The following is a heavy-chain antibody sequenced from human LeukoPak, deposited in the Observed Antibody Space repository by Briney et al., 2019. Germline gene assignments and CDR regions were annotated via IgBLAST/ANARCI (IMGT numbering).Heavy chain of an antibody. CDR2: IKQDGSEK. CDR1: GFTFSSYW. J-gene: IGHJ4*02. Sequence: PGGSLRLSCAASGFTFSSYWMSWVRQAPGKGLEWVANIKQDGSEKYYVDSVKGRFTISRDNAKNSLYLQMNSLRAEDTAVYYCAKAPNYYGSGSYSFDYWGQGTLVTVSS. V-gene: IGHV3-7*01. CDR3: AKAPNYYGSGSYSFDY. D-gene: IGHD3-10*01.